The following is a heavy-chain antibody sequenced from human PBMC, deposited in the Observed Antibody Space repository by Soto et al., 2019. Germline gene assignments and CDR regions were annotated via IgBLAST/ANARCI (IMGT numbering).Heavy chain of an antibody. Sequence: ASVKVSCKASGYTFIDYYMHWVRQAPGQGFECLGRISPKSGATNYAQKFQGRVTMTWDTSLNTAYMELSSLISEDTAVYYCARPPGYISDWYYFDLWGQGTLVTVSS. CDR3: ARPPGYISDWYYFDL. CDR1: GYTFIDYY. CDR2: ISPKSGAT. D-gene: IGHD3-9*01. J-gene: IGHJ4*02. V-gene: IGHV1-2*02.